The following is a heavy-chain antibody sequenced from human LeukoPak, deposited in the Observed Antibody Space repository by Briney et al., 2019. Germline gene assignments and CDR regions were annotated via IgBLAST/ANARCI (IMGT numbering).Heavy chain of an antibody. CDR1: GGSFSGYY. D-gene: IGHD2-2*01. CDR2: INHSGST. CDR3: ARRGSTSLYR. Sequence: SETLSLTCAVYGGSFSGYYWSWIRQPPGKGLEWIGEINHSGSTNYNPPLKSRVTISVDTSKNQFSLKLSSVTAADTAVYYCARRGSTSLYRWGQGTLVTVSS. V-gene: IGHV4-34*01. J-gene: IGHJ4*02.